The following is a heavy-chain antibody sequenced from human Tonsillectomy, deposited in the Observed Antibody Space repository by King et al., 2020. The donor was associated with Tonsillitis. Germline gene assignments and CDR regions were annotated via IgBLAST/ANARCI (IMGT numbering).Heavy chain of an antibody. V-gene: IGHV3-74*01. CDR2: INSDGSST. CDR1: GFTFSSYW. Sequence: VKLVESGGGLVQPGGSLRLSCAASGFTFSSYWMHWVRQAPGKGLVWVSRINSDGSSTSYADSVKGRFSISRDNAKNTLYLQMNSLRAEDTAVYYCATGYCSGTSGYGRVYYYGMDVWGQGTTVTVSS. J-gene: IGHJ6*02. D-gene: IGHD2-2*01. CDR3: ATGYCSGTSGYGRVYYYGMDV.